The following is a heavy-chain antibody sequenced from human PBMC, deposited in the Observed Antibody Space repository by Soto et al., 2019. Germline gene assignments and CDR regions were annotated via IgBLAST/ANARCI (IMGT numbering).Heavy chain of an antibody. V-gene: IGHV3-23*01. J-gene: IGHJ5*02. CDR2: ISNSGGST. Sequence: QSGGSLRLSCAASGFTFSIYAVTWVRQAPGKGLEWVSTISNSGGSTYYADSVKGRFTISRDTSKNTLHLQMNSLRAEDTAVYYCANTFFSGSGSYRGWFDPWGQGILVTVSS. D-gene: IGHD3-10*01. CDR3: ANTFFSGSGSYRGWFDP. CDR1: GFTFSIYA.